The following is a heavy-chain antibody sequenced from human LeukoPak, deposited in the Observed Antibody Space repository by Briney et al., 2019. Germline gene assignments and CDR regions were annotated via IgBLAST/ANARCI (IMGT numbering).Heavy chain of an antibody. Sequence: GGSLRLSCAASGFTLSTYAMTWVRQAPGKGLEWVANIKTDGSLTYYVDSVKGRFTISRDNAKNSLYLQMNSLRAEDTAVYYCARDLNWETYWGQGTLVSVSS. CDR3: ARDLNWETY. CDR2: IKTDGSLT. CDR1: GFTLSTYA. V-gene: IGHV3-7*01. D-gene: IGHD7-27*01. J-gene: IGHJ4*02.